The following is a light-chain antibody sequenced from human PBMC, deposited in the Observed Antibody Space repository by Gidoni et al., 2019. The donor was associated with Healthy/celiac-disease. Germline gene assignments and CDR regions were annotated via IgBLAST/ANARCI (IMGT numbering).Light chain of an antibody. CDR2: GAP. Sequence: ELVMTQSTATLSVSPGESATLSCRASQSVSSNLAWYQQKPGQAPRLLIYGAPTRATGIPARFSGSGSGTEFTLTISSLQSEDFAVYYCQQYNNWTPVTFGQGTKLEIK. CDR3: QQYNNWTPVT. V-gene: IGKV3-15*01. CDR1: QSVSSN. J-gene: IGKJ2*01.